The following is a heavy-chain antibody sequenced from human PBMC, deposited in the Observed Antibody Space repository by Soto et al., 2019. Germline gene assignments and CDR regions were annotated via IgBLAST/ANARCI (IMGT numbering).Heavy chain of an antibody. D-gene: IGHD6-13*01. CDR3: ARGESGSSSWLFDY. J-gene: IGHJ4*02. Sequence: SETLSLTCTVSGGSISSGGYYWSWIRQHPGKGLEWIGYIYYSGSTYYNPSLKSRVTISVDTSKNQFSLKLSSVTAADTAVYYCARGESGSSSWLFDYWGQGTLVTVSS. CDR2: IYYSGST. CDR1: GGSISSGGYY. V-gene: IGHV4-31*03.